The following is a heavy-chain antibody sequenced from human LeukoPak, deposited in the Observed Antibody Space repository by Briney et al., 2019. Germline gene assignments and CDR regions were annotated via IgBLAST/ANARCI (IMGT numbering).Heavy chain of an antibody. D-gene: IGHD5-18*01. CDR2: ISSNGGST. J-gene: IGHJ4*02. CDR1: GFTFSSYA. Sequence: GGSLRLSCSASGFTFSSYAMHWVRQAPGKGLEYVSAISSNGGSTYYADSVKGRFTISRDNSKNTLYLQMSSLRAEDTAVYYCARVLSTAMDYYFDYWGQGTLVTVSS. CDR3: ARVLSTAMDYYFDY. V-gene: IGHV3-64D*06.